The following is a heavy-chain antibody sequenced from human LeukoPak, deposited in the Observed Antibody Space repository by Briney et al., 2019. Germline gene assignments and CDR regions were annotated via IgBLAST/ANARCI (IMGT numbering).Heavy chain of an antibody. CDR3: ARAGGGYSYGLGPYFDY. CDR1: GFTFSSYA. Sequence: GTSLRLSCAASGFTFSSYAMHWVRQAPGKGLEWVAVISYDGSNKYYADSVKGRFTISRDNSKNTLYLQMNSLRAEDTAVYYCARAGGGYSYGLGPYFDYWGQGTLVTVSS. V-gene: IGHV3-30-3*01. CDR2: ISYDGSNK. J-gene: IGHJ4*02. D-gene: IGHD5-18*01.